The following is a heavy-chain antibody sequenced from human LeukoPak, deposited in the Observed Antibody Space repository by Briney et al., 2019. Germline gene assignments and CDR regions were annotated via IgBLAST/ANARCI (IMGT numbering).Heavy chain of an antibody. J-gene: IGHJ4*02. CDR3: ARLSKGSSWLFDY. Sequence: SETLSLTCTVSGGSISSYYWSWIRQPPGKGLEWIGYIYYSGSTNYNPSLKSRVTISVDTSKNQFSLKLSSVTAADTAVYYCARLSKGSSWLFDYWGQGTLVTVSS. CDR1: GGSISSYY. V-gene: IGHV4-59*08. D-gene: IGHD6-13*01. CDR2: IYYSGST.